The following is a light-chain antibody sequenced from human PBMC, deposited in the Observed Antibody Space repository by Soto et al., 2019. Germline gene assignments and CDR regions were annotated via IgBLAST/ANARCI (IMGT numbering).Light chain of an antibody. Sequence: EIVLTQSPGTLSLSPGERATLSCRASQMVSSSYLAWYQQKPGQAPRLLIYDTSSRATGIPDRFSGSGSGTDFTLAISRLEPEDFAVYYCQQCGSSPSFGQGTKVELK. J-gene: IGKJ1*01. CDR3: QQCGSSPS. CDR1: QMVSSSY. V-gene: IGKV3-20*01. CDR2: DTS.